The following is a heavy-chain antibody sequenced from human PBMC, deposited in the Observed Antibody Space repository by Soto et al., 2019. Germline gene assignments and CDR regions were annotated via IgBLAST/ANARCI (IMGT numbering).Heavy chain of an antibody. CDR1: GDSINSGNYY. CDR3: ARDLGERDSGWNPHYFDQ. CDR2: IFTTGTT. J-gene: IGHJ4*02. V-gene: IGHV4-31*03. D-gene: IGHD6-19*01. Sequence: QVQLQESGPGLVKPSQSLSLTCTVSGDSINSGNYYWSWIRQLPGKGLEWIGYIFTTGTTYSNPSLKSRVTIFMDTSKNQFSLRLSSVTAADTAVYYCARDLGERDSGWNPHYFDQWGQGAQVSVSS.